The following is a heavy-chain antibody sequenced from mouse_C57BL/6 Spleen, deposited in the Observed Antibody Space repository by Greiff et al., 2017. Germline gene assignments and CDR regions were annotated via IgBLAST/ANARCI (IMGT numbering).Heavy chain of an antibody. CDR2: IYPGSGST. Sequence: VQLQQPGAELVKPGASVKMSCTASGFNFTSYWITWVKQRPGQGLEWIGDIYPGSGSTEYNAKFKSKATMTVDTSSSTAYLQLRSLTSEDAADYSCARKNGREAMDYWGQGTSVTVSS. CDR1: GFNFTSYW. CDR3: ARKNGREAMDY. V-gene: IGHV1-55*01. J-gene: IGHJ4*01. D-gene: IGHD1-1*01.